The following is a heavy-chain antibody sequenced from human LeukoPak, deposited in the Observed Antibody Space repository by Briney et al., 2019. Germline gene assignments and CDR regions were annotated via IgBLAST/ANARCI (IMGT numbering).Heavy chain of an antibody. Sequence: ASVKVYCKASGGTFSSYAISWVRQAPGQGLEWMGGIIPIFGTANYAQKFQGRVTITTDESTSTAYMELSSLRSEDTAVYYCARDQHYDFWSGYSVDWGQGTLVTVSS. CDR1: GGTFSSYA. D-gene: IGHD3-3*01. CDR2: IIPIFGTA. CDR3: ARDQHYDFWSGYSVD. J-gene: IGHJ4*02. V-gene: IGHV1-69*05.